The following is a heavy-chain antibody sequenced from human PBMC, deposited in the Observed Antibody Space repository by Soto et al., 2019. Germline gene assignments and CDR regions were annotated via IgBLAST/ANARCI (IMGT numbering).Heavy chain of an antibody. J-gene: IGHJ3*01. CDR2: MNPNSGNT. D-gene: IGHD3-22*01. CDR3: ARGVK. Sequence: QVQLVQSGAEVKKPGASVRVSCKASGYTFTSHDINWMRQATGQGFEWMGWMNPNSGNTGYAQKFQGRVTMTRSTSTSTDYMELCSLRSEGTAVNYCARGVKWGQGTMVTVSS. CDR1: GYTFTSHD. V-gene: IGHV1-8*01.